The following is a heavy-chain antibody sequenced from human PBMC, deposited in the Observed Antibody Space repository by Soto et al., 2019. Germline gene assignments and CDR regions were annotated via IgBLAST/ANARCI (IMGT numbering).Heavy chain of an antibody. CDR2: IYHSGST. Sequence: SETLSLTCAVSSGSISSSNWWSWVRQPPGKGLEWIGEIYHSGSTNYNPSLKSRVTISVDKSKNQFSLKLSSVTAADTAVYYCARVVGGSGSWFDPWGQGTLVTVSS. J-gene: IGHJ5*02. D-gene: IGHD1-26*01. CDR3: ARVVGGSGSWFDP. CDR1: SGSISSSNW. V-gene: IGHV4-4*02.